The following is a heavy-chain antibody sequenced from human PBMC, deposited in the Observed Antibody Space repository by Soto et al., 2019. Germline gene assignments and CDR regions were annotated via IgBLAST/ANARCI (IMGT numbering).Heavy chain of an antibody. J-gene: IGHJ6*02. D-gene: IGHD3-3*01. CDR1: GGSISSYY. CDR3: ARSLRFSTYCHCGMDV. CDR2: IYYSGST. V-gene: IGHV4-59*01. Sequence: SETLSLTCTVSGGSISSYYWSWIRQPPGKGLEWIGYIYYSGSTNYNPSLKSRATISVDTSKNQFSLKLSSVTAADTAVYYCARSLRFSTYCHCGMDVLGQVTTITFSS.